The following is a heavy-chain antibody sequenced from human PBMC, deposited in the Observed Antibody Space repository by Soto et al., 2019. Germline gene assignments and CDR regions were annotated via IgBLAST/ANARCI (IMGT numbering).Heavy chain of an antibody. V-gene: IGHV1-46*03. Sequence: ASMKVSCKASGYTFTSYYMHWVRQAPGQGLEWMGIINPSGGSTSYAQKFQGRVTMTRDTSTSTVYMELSSLRSEDTAVYYCARTLAKEGRIVVVRLILDYWGQGTLVTVSS. CDR2: INPSGGST. J-gene: IGHJ4*02. CDR3: ARTLAKEGRIVVVRLILDY. D-gene: IGHD2-2*01. CDR1: GYTFTSYY.